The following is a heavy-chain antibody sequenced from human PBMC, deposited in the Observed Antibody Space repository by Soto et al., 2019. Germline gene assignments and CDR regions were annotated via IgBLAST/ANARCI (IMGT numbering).Heavy chain of an antibody. D-gene: IGHD3-16*02. CDR1: GFTFSRCG. CDR2: IDESGGDT. V-gene: IGHV3-23*01. CDR3: AEEYYRSQTDFDY. J-gene: IGHJ4*01. Sequence: PQESLRLSCTASGFTFSRCGNLLVRLPPGKGIEWVSGIDESGGDTFYADAVQGRFTVSRDNSKNMLYLEMKSLRADDTAVYYCAEEYYRSQTDFDYW.